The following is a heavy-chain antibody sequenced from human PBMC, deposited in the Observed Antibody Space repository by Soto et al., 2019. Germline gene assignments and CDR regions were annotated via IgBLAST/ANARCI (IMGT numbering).Heavy chain of an antibody. D-gene: IGHD2-15*01. CDR1: GGSISSYY. V-gene: IGHV4-59*08. J-gene: IGHJ4*02. Sequence: SETLSLTCTVSGGSISSYYWSWIRQPPGKGLEWIGYIYYSGSTNYNPSLKSRVTISVDTSKNQFSLKLSSVTAADTAVYYCARHIERVAATQGFDYWGQGTLVTVSS. CDR3: ARHIERVAATQGFDY. CDR2: IYYSGST.